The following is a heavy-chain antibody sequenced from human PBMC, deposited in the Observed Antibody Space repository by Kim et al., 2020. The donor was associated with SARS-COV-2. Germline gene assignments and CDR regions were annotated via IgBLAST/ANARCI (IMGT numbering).Heavy chain of an antibody. D-gene: IGHD3-9*01. V-gene: IGHV1-24*01. CDR3: ATGFRDYDILTGYSYYYYGMDV. J-gene: IGHJ6*02. CDR1: GYTLTELS. Sequence: ASVKVSCKVSGYTLTELSMHWVRQAPGKGLEWMGGFDPEDGETIYAQKFQGRVTMTEDTSTDTAYMELSSLRSEDTAVYYCATGFRDYDILTGYSYYYYGMDVWGQGSTVTVSS. CDR2: FDPEDGET.